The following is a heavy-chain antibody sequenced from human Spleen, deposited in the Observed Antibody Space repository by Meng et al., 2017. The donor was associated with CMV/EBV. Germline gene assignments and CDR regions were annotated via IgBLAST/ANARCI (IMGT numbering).Heavy chain of an antibody. V-gene: IGHV3-49*04. CDR1: GFTFGDYA. J-gene: IGHJ6*02. CDR3: ARTPHSDFWIGGGMDV. CDR2: IRGTAYGGTA. Sequence: GESLKISCTTSGFTFGDYALTWVRQAPGKGLEWVGFIRGTAYGGTAEYAASVKGRFTFSRVESKSIAYLQMNSLQTEDTAVYFCARTPHSDFWIGGGMDVWGQGTTVTVSS. D-gene: IGHD3-3*01.